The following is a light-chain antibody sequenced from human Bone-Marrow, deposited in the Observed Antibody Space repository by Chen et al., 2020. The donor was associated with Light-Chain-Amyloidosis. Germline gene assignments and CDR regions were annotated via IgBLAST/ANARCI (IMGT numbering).Light chain of an antibody. Sequence: YELTQPPSVSVSPGQTARITCAGDDLPTKYAYGYQQKPGQAPVLVIHRDPERPSGISERFSGSSSGTTATLPISGVLAEVEADYPCQSADSSGTYEVIFGGGTKLTVL. V-gene: IGLV3-25*03. CDR1: DLPTKY. CDR2: RDP. CDR3: QSADSSGTYEVI. J-gene: IGLJ2*01.